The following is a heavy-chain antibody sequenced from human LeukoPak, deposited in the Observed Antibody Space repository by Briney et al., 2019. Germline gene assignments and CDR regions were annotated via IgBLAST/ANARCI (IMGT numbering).Heavy chain of an antibody. CDR2: ISYDGSNK. CDR3: ARGVRYCTNGVCYPNFTVSKEYFQH. J-gene: IGHJ1*01. Sequence: PGRSLRLSCAASGFTFSSYAMHWVRQAPGKGLEWVAVISYDGSNKYYADSVKGRFTISRDNSKNTLYLQMNSLRAEDTAVYYCARGVRYCTNGVCYPNFTVSKEYFQHWGQGTLVTVSS. D-gene: IGHD2-8*01. V-gene: IGHV3-30-3*01. CDR1: GFTFSSYA.